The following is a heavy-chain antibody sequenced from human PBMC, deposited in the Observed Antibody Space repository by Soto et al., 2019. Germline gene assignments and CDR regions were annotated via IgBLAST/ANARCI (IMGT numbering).Heavy chain of an antibody. V-gene: IGHV4-59*01. CDR1: GGSISSYY. D-gene: IGHD3-22*01. CDR2: IYYSGST. Sequence: LSLTCTVSGGSISSYYWSWIRQPPGKGLEWIGYIYYSGSTNYNPSLKSRVTISVDTSKNQFSLKLSSVTAADTAVYYCASGYYYDSSGYLDYWGQGTLVTVS. J-gene: IGHJ4*02. CDR3: ASGYYYDSSGYLDY.